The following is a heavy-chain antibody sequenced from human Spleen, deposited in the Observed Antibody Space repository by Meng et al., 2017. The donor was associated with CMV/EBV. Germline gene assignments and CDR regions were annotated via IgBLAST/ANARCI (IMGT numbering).Heavy chain of an antibody. J-gene: IGHJ4*02. Sequence: SETLSLTCSVSNGSVSSGSYSWSWIRQPPGKELEWIGYIYYRGSTAYNPSLKSRVTISVDTSKNQFSLKLSSVTAADTAVYYCARSIWSSFFDYWGQGTLVTVSS. D-gene: IGHD3-3*01. CDR1: NGSVSSGSYS. CDR3: ARSIWSSFFDY. V-gene: IGHV4-61*01. CDR2: IYYRGST.